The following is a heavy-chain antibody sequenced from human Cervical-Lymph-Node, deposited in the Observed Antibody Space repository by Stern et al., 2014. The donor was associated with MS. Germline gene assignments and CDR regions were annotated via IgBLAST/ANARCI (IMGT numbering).Heavy chain of an antibody. CDR2: IKEDGSLE. V-gene: IGHV3-7*01. CDR1: GFRFSSYW. J-gene: IGHJ4*02. Sequence: EVQLVESGGGLVQPWGSLRLSCAASGFRFSSYWMSWVRQAPGKGLEWVASIKEDGSLEYNVDSMKGRFTISRDNARNSLYLQMNSLRAEDTALYYCARGSSLSFWGQGTPVTVSS. CDR3: ARGSSLSF. D-gene: IGHD3-16*02.